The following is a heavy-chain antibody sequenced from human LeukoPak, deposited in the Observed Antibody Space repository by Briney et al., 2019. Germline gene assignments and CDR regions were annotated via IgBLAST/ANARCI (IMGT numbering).Heavy chain of an antibody. J-gene: IGHJ4*02. CDR2: ISNDGDT. D-gene: IGHD6-19*01. CDR3: AGDKTTGGWYEFDY. Sequence: GGSLRLSCAASGFTVSSNYMSWVRQGPGKGLECVSVISNDGDTYYADSVKGRFTISRDTSKNTVSLQMNSLRAEDTAVYYYAGDKTTGGWYEFDYWGQGTLVTVSS. CDR1: GFTVSSNY. V-gene: IGHV3-53*01.